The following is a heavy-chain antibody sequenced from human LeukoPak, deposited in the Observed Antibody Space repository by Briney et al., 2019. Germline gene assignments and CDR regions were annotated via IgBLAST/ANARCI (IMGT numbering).Heavy chain of an antibody. D-gene: IGHD6-6*01. CDR2: INPSGST. V-gene: IGHV1-46*01. Sequence: GASVKVSCKASGYTFSNYCLHWLRQAPRQGPEWLGIINPSGSTNYAQKFEGRVTMTSDLSTSTVYMELNSLRSEDTAIYYCARDVAPRPGPVHYFDYWGQGTLVTVSS. CDR3: ARDVAPRPGPVHYFDY. CDR1: GYTFSNYC. J-gene: IGHJ4*02.